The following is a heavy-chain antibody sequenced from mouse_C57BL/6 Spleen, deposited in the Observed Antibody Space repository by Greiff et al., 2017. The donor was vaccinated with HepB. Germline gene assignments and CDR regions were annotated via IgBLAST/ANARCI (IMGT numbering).Heavy chain of an antibody. D-gene: IGHD2-1*01. J-gene: IGHJ1*03. CDR3: ASRGNYGNYGYFDV. CDR1: GYTFTSYN. Sequence: LQQSGAELVRPRASVKMSCKASGYTFTSYNMHWVKQTPRQGLEWIGAIYPGNGDTSYNQKFKGKATLTVDKSSSTAYMQLSSLTSEDSAVYFCASRGNYGNYGYFDVWGTGTTVTVSS. CDR2: IYPGNGDT. V-gene: IGHV1-12*01.